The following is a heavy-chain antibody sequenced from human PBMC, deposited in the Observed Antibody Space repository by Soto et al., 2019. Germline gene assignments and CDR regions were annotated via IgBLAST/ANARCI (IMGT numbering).Heavy chain of an antibody. V-gene: IGHV4-31*03. CDR1: GGSISSGGYY. D-gene: IGHD2-15*01. CDR3: ARARDGGYCVGGSGYVWFDP. CDR2: IYYSGST. Sequence: QVQLQESGPGLVKPSQTLSLTCTVSGGSISSGGYYWSWIRQHPGKGLEWIGYIYYSGSTYYNPSLMRRVTFPLVPSKSPSSVTLSSVTAADTAVYYCARARDGGYCVGGSGYVWFDPWGQGTLVTVSS. J-gene: IGHJ5*02.